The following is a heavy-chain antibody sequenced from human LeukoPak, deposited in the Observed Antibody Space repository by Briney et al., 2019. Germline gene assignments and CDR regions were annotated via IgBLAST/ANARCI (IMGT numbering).Heavy chain of an antibody. CDR2: ISSSGGII. V-gene: IGHV3-11*01. CDR3: ARVVAVAWYWFDP. D-gene: IGHD6-19*01. Sequence: GGSLRLSCAASGFTFSDYYMSWIRQAPGKGLEWVSYISSSGGIIYYADSVKGRFTISRDNAKNSLYLQMNSLRAEDTAVYYCARVVAVAWYWFDPWGQGTLVTVSS. CDR1: GFTFSDYY. J-gene: IGHJ5*02.